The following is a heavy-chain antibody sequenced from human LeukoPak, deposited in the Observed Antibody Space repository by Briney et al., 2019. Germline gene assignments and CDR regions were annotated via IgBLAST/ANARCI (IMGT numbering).Heavy chain of an antibody. J-gene: IGHJ4*02. CDR3: ARVADILTGHDY. D-gene: IGHD3-9*01. Sequence: PSETVSLTCTVSGGTISRGGYYWSWIRQHPGKGLEWIGYIYYSGSTYYNPSLKSRVTISVDTSKNQFSLKLSSVTAADTAVYYCARVADILTGHDYWGQGTLVAVSS. CDR2: IYYSGST. V-gene: IGHV4-31*03. CDR1: GGTISRGGYY.